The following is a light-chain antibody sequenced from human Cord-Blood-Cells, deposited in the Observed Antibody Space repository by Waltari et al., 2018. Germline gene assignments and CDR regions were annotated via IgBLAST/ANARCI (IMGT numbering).Light chain of an antibody. V-gene: IGLV2-23*01. CDR2: QGS. Sequence: QSALTQPASVSGSPGQSITIPCTGTSSDVGSYNPVPWYQQHPGKALKLMIYQGSKRRSGVSNRFSGSKSGNTASLTISGLQAEDEADYYCCSYAGSSTWVFGGGTKLTVL. J-gene: IGLJ3*02. CDR3: CSYAGSSTWV. CDR1: SSDVGSYNP.